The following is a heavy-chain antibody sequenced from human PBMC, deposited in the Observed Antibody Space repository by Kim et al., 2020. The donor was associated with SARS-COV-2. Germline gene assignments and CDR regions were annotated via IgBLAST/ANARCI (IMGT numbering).Heavy chain of an antibody. CDR1: GGSISSYY. Sequence: SETLSLTCTVSGGSISSYYWSWIRQPPGKGLEWIGYIYYSGSTNYNPSLKSRVTISVDTSKNQFSLKLSSVTAADTAVYYCAAKEGYCSSTSCYPDYWGQGTLVTVSS. V-gene: IGHV4-59*01. CDR3: AAKEGYCSSTSCYPDY. CDR2: IYYSGST. J-gene: IGHJ4*02. D-gene: IGHD2-2*01.